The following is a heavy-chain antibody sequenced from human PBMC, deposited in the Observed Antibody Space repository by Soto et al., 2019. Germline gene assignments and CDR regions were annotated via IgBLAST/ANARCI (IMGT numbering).Heavy chain of an antibody. V-gene: IGHV4-4*02. D-gene: IGHD3-10*01. J-gene: IGHJ4*02. CDR3: ARASASSKLRGVVIN. CDR1: GASIITDNW. CDR2: IYHSGNT. Sequence: QVQLQESGPGLVKPSGTLSLTCALSGASIITDNWWSWVSQPPGKEMEWIGEIYHSGNTNFNPSVKSRVTISVDTSKNQFSLTVSSVTAADTAIYYCARASASSKLRGVVINWGQGTLVTVSS.